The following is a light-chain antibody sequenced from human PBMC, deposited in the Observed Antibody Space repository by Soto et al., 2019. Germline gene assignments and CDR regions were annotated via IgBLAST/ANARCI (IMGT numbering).Light chain of an antibody. CDR3: MQALQAPFT. V-gene: IGKV2-28*01. J-gene: IGKJ3*01. CDR2: SGS. CDR1: QSLLHSNGYNY. Sequence: EIVMTQSPLSLPVTPGEPASISCKSSQSLLHSNGYNYLDWYLQKPGQSPQLLIYSGSNRASGVPDRFSGSGSDTDFTLKISRVEAEDVAVYYCMQALQAPFTFGPGTKVDIK.